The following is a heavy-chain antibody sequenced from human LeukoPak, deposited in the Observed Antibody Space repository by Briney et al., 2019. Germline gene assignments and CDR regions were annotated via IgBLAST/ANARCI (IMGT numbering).Heavy chain of an antibody. CDR1: GGSISSYY. CDR3: ARELRGDAFDI. CDR2: IYYSGST. J-gene: IGHJ3*02. D-gene: IGHD4-17*01. V-gene: IGHV4-59*12. Sequence: SETLSLTCTVSGGSISSYYWSWIRQPPGKGLEWIGYIYYSGSTNYNPSLKSRVTISVDTSKNQFSLKLSSVTAADTAVYYCARELRGDAFDIWGQGTMVTVSS.